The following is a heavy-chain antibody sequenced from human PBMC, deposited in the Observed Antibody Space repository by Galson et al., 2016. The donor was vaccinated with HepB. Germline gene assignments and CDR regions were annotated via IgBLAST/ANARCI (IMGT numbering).Heavy chain of an antibody. D-gene: IGHD4-23*01. CDR1: GFTFSNYP. CDR2: IAARSDGS. CDR3: VRDNFADY. J-gene: IGHJ4*02. V-gene: IGHV3-23*01. Sequence: LRLSCAASGFTFSNYPMNWVRQAPGRGLQWVSTIAARSDGSYYEDSVRGRFTISRDNSKNTLSLQMNNLGVEDTALYFCVRDNFADYWGQGTLVTVSS.